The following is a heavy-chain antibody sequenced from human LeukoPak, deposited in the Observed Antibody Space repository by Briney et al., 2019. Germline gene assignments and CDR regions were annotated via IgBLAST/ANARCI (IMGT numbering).Heavy chain of an antibody. CDR1: GFTFSNAW. V-gene: IGHV3-15*01. D-gene: IGHD1/OR15-1a*01. J-gene: IGHJ3*02. CDR2: IKSKTDGGTT. Sequence: GGSLRLSCAASGFTFSNAWMSWVRQAPGKGLEWVGRIKSKTDGGTTDYAAPVKGRFTISRDDSKNTLYLQMNSLKTEDTAVYYCTRALEHLDAFDIWGQGTMVTVSS. CDR3: TRALEHLDAFDI.